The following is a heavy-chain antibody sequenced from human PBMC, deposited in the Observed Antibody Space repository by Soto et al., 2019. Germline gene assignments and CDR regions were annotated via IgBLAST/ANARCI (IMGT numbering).Heavy chain of an antibody. J-gene: IGHJ4*02. CDR2: INPSGDST. CDR1: GFTFSRHG. Sequence: GGSLRLSCVASGFTFSRHGLSWVRQAPGKGLEWVSTINPSGDSTFYADSVKGRFTISRDNSKNSLYLQMNSLRAEDTAVYYCARDVKAAITIFGVVSPTAVDYWGQGTLVTVSS. V-gene: IGHV3-23*01. D-gene: IGHD3-3*01. CDR3: ARDVKAAITIFGVVSPTAVDY.